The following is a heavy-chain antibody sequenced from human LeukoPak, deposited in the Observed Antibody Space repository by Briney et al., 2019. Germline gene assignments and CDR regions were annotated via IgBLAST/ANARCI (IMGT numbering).Heavy chain of an antibody. CDR1: GGSFSGYY. Sequence: SETLSLTCAVYGGSFSGYYWSWIRQPPGKGLEWIGEINHSGSTNYNPSLKSRVTISVDTSKNQFSLKLSSVTAADTAVYYCARLRFSGFGELYDYWGQGTLVTVSS. J-gene: IGHJ4*02. CDR3: ARLRFSGFGELYDY. CDR2: INHSGST. V-gene: IGHV4-34*01. D-gene: IGHD3-10*01.